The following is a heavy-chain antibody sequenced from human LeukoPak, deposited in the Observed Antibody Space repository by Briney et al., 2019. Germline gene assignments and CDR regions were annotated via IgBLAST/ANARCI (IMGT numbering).Heavy chain of an antibody. Sequence: PGGSLRLSCAPSGFMFRDYWFHWVRQAPGKEPVWVSRINADGSYTTYADSVKGRFTISRDNAWNTVYLQMNSLRDDDTAMYYCVRETAPVGLRAFDFWGQGTMVTVPS. CDR2: INADGSYT. J-gene: IGHJ3*01. CDR1: GFMFRDYW. D-gene: IGHD1-26*01. CDR3: VRETAPVGLRAFDF. V-gene: IGHV3-74*03.